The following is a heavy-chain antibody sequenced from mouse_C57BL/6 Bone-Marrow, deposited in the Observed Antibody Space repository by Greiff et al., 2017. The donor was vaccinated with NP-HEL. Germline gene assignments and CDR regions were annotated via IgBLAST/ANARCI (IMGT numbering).Heavy chain of an antibody. CDR2: ISNGGGST. J-gene: IGHJ4*01. Sequence: EVMLVESGGGLVQPGGSLKLSCAASGFTFSDYYMYWVRQTPEKRLEWVAYISNGGGSTYYPDTVKGRFPISRDNAKNTLYLQMSRLKSEDTAMYYCARPPPKGYAMDYWGQGTSVTVSS. V-gene: IGHV5-12*01. CDR1: GFTFSDYY. CDR3: ARPPPKGYAMDY.